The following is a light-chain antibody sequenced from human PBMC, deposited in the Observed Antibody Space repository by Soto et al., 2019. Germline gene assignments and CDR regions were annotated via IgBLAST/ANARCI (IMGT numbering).Light chain of an antibody. CDR1: QSITTR. J-gene: IGKJ5*01. CDR2: GAS. Sequence: IGLTQSPCTLSSSPGERVTLSCRASQSITTRLAWYQHKPGQAPTLLMYGASNRASGVPVRFSGSGSGTDFTLTITRLEPEDFALYYCQQYGVSPITFGVGTILDIK. V-gene: IGKV3-20*01. CDR3: QQYGVSPIT.